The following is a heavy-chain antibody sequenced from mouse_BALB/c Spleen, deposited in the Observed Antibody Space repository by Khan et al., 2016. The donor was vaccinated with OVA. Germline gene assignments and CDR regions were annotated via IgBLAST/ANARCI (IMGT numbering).Heavy chain of an antibody. J-gene: IGHJ2*01. CDR2: ISSGGSYT. CDR1: GFTFSNYA. D-gene: IGHD1-1*01. Sequence: EVQLVESGGGLVKPGGSLKLSCAASGFTFSNYAMSWVRQTPEKRLEWVATISSGGSYTYYPDSVQGRFTISRDNAKKTLYLQMSSLRSEDTAMYYCARTPGYDGSNYFAYWGKGTTLTVSS. V-gene: IGHV5-9-3*01. CDR3: ARTPGYDGSNYFAY.